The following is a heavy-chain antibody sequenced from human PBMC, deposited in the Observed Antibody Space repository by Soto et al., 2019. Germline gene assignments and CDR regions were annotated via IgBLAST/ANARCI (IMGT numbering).Heavy chain of an antibody. Sequence: ASVKVSCKASGYTLNDYGISWLRQATGQGLEWMGYMDPQTGNTDFARKFQGRITMTKDTSISTAYMELRSLRSEDTAVYFCVRGNTFRTPSYTGAVDWFDPWGQGTLVTVSS. V-gene: IGHV1-8*01. CDR1: GYTLNDYG. J-gene: IGHJ5*02. D-gene: IGHD3-16*01. CDR2: MDPQTGNT. CDR3: VRGNTFRTPSYTGAVDWFDP.